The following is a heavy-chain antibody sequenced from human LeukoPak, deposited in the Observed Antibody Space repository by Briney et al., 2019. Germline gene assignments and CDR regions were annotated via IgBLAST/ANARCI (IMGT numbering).Heavy chain of an antibody. CDR2: ISSSGSTI. J-gene: IGHJ6*03. CDR3: ARGSTMVRGVTYYYYYYMDV. Sequence: GGSLRLSCAASGFTFSDYYMSWIRQAPGKGLEWVSYISSSGSTIYYADSVKGRFTISRDNAKNSLYLQMNSLGAEDTAVYYCARGSTMVRGVTYYYYYYMDVWGKGTTVTVSS. V-gene: IGHV3-11*04. D-gene: IGHD3-10*01. CDR1: GFTFSDYY.